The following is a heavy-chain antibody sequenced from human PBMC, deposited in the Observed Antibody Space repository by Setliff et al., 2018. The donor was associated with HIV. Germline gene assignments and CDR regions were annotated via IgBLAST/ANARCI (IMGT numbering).Heavy chain of an antibody. D-gene: IGHD1-1*01. Sequence: SGTLSLTCTVSLDSISSYFWHWIRQPPGKGLEWIGYISYSGSTKYNPSLKSRLTISLEASQNQFSLRLTSVTAADTAMYYCARALNDGGDSWGQGTLVTVSS. V-gene: IGHV4-59*01. CDR1: LDSISSYF. CDR2: ISYSGST. J-gene: IGHJ4*02. CDR3: ARALNDGGDS.